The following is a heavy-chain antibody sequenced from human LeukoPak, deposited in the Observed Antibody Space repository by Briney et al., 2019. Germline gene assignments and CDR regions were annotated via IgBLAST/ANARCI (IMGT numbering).Heavy chain of an antibody. Sequence: ASVKVSCKASGYTFTSYDINWVRQATGQGLEWMGRMNPNSGNTGYAQKFQGRVTMTRNTSISTAYMELSSLRSEDTAVYYCARCPGQYQLLYRRYYYYGMDVWGQGTTVTVSS. CDR3: ARCPGQYQLLYRRYYYYGMDV. D-gene: IGHD2-2*02. CDR2: MNPNSGNT. V-gene: IGHV1-8*01. J-gene: IGHJ6*02. CDR1: GYTFTSYD.